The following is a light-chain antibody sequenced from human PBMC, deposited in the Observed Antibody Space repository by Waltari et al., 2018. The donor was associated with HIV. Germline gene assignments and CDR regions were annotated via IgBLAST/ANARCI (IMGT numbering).Light chain of an antibody. CDR3: CSYAGNSDVV. J-gene: IGLJ2*01. CDR1: VSDIGGYNY. CDR2: DVN. Sequence: QSALTQPHSVSGSPGQSVTISCTGTVSDIGGYNYVSWYRQFPGKAPSGIIHDVNKRPSGVPDRFSGSKSGNTASLTISGLQTDDEADYYCCSYAGNSDVVFGGGTTLTVL. V-gene: IGLV2-11*01.